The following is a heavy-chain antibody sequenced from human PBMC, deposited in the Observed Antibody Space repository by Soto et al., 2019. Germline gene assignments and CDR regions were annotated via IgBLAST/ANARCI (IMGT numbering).Heavy chain of an antibody. Sequence: QVQLVQSGAEVKKPGSSVKVSCKASGGTFSSYAISWVRQAPGQGLEWMGGIIPIFGTANYAQKFQGRVTITADESTSTAYMELSSLRPEDTAVYYCARGEMATTYSLNYYYYGMDVWGQGTTVTVSS. J-gene: IGHJ6*02. D-gene: IGHD5-12*01. CDR3: ARGEMATTYSLNYYYYGMDV. CDR1: GGTFSSYA. CDR2: IIPIFGTA. V-gene: IGHV1-69*12.